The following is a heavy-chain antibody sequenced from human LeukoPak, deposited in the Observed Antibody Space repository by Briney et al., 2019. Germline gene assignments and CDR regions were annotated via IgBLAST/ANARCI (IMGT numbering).Heavy chain of an antibody. CDR1: GGTFSSYA. Sequence: GASVKVSCKASGGTFSSYAISWVRQAPGQGPEWMGGIIPIFGTANYAQKFQGRVTVTRDTSTSTVHMELSGLRSEDTAVYYCARDQEGFDYWGQGTLVTVSS. CDR3: ARDQEGFDY. V-gene: IGHV1-69*05. CDR2: IIPIFGTA. J-gene: IGHJ4*02.